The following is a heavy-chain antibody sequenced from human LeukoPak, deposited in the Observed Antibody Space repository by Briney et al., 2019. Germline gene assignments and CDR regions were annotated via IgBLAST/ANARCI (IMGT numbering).Heavy chain of an antibody. CDR3: ARAKFYYDSSGYSCWFDP. J-gene: IGHJ5*02. Sequence: SETLSLTCAVSGVAISRGGYAWNWIRQPPGKGLEWIAYIYHSGTTYYNPSLKSRATISVDTSKNQFSLKLSSVTAADTAVYYCARAKFYYDSSGYSCWFDPWGQGTLVTVSS. V-gene: IGHV4-30-4*07. D-gene: IGHD3-22*01. CDR1: GVAISRGGYA. CDR2: IYHSGTT.